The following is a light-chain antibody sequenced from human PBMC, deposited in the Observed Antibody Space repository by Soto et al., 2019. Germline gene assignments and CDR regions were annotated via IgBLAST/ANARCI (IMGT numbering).Light chain of an antibody. Sequence: VLTQSPATLSLSPGERATLSCRASQTVSRYLAWYQQKPGQAPRLLIYYASNRATGTPARFSGSGSGTDYTLTISSIEPADFVVYYCQQRSTWPLFTFGGGTKVEI. CDR3: QQRSTWPLFT. CDR1: QTVSRY. J-gene: IGKJ4*01. V-gene: IGKV3-11*01. CDR2: YAS.